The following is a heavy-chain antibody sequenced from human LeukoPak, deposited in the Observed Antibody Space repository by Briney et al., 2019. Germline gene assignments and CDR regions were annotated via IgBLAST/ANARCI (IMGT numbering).Heavy chain of an antibody. CDR3: ANAASYSVDY. J-gene: IGHJ4*02. Sequence: SETLSLTCTVSGGSVSSSFYYWGWIRQPPGKGLEWIGSMCFSGSTHYNPSLKSRVTISVDTSKNQFSPKLTSVTAADTAVYYCANAASYSVDYWGQGTLVTVSS. V-gene: IGHV4-39*01. CDR1: GGSVSSSFYY. CDR2: MCFSGST. D-gene: IGHD1-26*01.